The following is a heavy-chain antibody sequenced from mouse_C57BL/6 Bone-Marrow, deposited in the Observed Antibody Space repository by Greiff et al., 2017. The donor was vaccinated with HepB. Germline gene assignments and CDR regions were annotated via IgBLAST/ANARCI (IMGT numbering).Heavy chain of an antibody. V-gene: IGHV5-16*01. CDR1: GFTFSDYY. Sequence: VQLKESEGGLVQPGSSMKLSCTASGFTFSDYYMAWVRQVPEKGLEWVANINYDGSSTYYLDSLKSRFIISRDNAKNILYLQMSSLKSEDTATYYCARDTITTVGYFDVWGTGTTVTVSS. CDR3: ARDTITTVGYFDV. J-gene: IGHJ1*03. D-gene: IGHD1-1*01. CDR2: INYDGSST.